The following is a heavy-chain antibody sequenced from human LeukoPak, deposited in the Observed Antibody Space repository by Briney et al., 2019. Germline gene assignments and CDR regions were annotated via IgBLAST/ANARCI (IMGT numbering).Heavy chain of an antibody. CDR3: AARDGTKLGLFDY. Sequence: SETLSLTCTVSGGSISSYYWSWIRQPPGKGLEWIGYIYYSGSGSTNYNPSLKSRVSISVDTSKNHFSLKLSSVTAADTAVYYCAARDGTKLGLFDYWGQGTLVTVSS. CDR1: GGSISSYY. J-gene: IGHJ4*02. D-gene: IGHD5-24*01. V-gene: IGHV4-59*12. CDR2: IYYSGSGST.